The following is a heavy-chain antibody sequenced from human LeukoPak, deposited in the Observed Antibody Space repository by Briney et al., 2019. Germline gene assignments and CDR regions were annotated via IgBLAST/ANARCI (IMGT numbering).Heavy chain of an antibody. V-gene: IGHV3-74*01. J-gene: IGHJ4*02. CDR3: ARRSSGSPPFYFDY. CDR1: GFTFSSYW. D-gene: IGHD1-26*01. CDR2: INSDGSTT. Sequence: GGSLRLSCAASGFTFSSYWMHWVRQAPGKGLVWVSRINSDGSTTNYADSVKGRFTISRDNAKNTLYLQMNSLRAEDTAMYYCARRSSGSPPFYFDYWGQGTLVTVSP.